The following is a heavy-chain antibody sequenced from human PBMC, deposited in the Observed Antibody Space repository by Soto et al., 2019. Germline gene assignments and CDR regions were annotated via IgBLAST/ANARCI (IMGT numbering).Heavy chain of an antibody. J-gene: IGHJ6*02. D-gene: IGHD3-22*01. CDR1: VGSISSSIYY. V-gene: IGHV4-39*01. CDR2: IYYSGST. Sequence: SEPLSLTCTVSVGSISSSIYYWGWIRQPPGKGLEWIGSIYYSGSTYSTPPLRSRVTISVDTSKNQFSLKLSSVTAADTAVYYCARRLYYDSSGFEGGGMDVWGQGTTVT. CDR3: ARRLYYDSSGFEGGGMDV.